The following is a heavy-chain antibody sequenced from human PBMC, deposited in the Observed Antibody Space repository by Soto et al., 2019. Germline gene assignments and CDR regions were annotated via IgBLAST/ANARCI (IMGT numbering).Heavy chain of an antibody. Sequence: SVTVSCKASGGTFSSYAISWVRQAPGQGLEWMGGIIPIFGTANYAQKFQGRVTITADESTSTAYMELSSLRSEDTAVYYCARGPYPYYYDSSGYLAFDYWGQGTLVTVSS. CDR1: GGTFSSYA. CDR2: IIPIFGTA. CDR3: ARGPYPYYYDSSGYLAFDY. V-gene: IGHV1-69*13. J-gene: IGHJ4*02. D-gene: IGHD3-22*01.